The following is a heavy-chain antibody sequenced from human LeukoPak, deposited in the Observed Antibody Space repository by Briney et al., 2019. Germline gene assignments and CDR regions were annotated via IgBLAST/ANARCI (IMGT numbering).Heavy chain of an antibody. J-gene: IGHJ5*02. CDR1: GYTFTGYY. Sequence: ASVTVSCKASGYTFTGYYMHWVRQAPGQGLEWMGWINPNSGGTNYAQKFQGRVTMTKDTSISTAYMELSRLRSDDTAVYYCARNIVVVVAATGHNWFDPWGQGTLVTVSS. V-gene: IGHV1-2*02. CDR3: ARNIVVVVAATGHNWFDP. D-gene: IGHD2-15*01. CDR2: INPNSGGT.